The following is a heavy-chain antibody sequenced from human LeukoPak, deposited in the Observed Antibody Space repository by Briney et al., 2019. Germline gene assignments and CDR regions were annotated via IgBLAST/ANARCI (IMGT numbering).Heavy chain of an antibody. CDR3: ARWCHGSRHHYDDLSQRPLGIDS. CDR1: GFTFSSYT. J-gene: IGHJ5*01. Sequence: GGSLRLSCAASGFTFSSYTMHWVRQAPGKGLEYVSAISSNGGSTYYANSVKGRFTISRDNSKNTLYLQMGSLRAEDMAVYYCARWCHGSRHHYDDLSQRPLGIDS. V-gene: IGHV3-64*01. CDR2: ISSNGGST. D-gene: IGHD4-17*01.